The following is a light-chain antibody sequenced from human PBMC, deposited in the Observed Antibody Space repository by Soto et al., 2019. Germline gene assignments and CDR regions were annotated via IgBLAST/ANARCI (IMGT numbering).Light chain of an antibody. Sequence: EIVMTQSPATLSVPPGERATLSCRASQSVNSNLAWYQQKPGQGPRILIYGASTRATGIPARFSGSGSGTEFTFTISSLQSEDFAVYYCQQYNNWLTWTFGQGTMVEVK. J-gene: IGKJ1*01. V-gene: IGKV3-15*01. CDR1: QSVNSN. CDR3: QQYNNWLTWT. CDR2: GAS.